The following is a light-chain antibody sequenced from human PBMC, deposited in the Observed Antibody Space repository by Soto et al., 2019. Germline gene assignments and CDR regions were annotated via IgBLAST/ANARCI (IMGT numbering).Light chain of an antibody. CDR2: LAS. V-gene: IGKV2-28*01. CDR3: MQGVQMPPIT. Sequence: DIVMTQSPLSLPVTPGEPASISCRSSQSLQHSNGYNYLDWYFQKPGQSPQLLIHLASNRASGVPVRVSGGGSGADFTLNIISVEAEDVGLYYCMQGVQMPPITFGQGTRLEIK. CDR1: QSLQHSNGYNY. J-gene: IGKJ5*01.